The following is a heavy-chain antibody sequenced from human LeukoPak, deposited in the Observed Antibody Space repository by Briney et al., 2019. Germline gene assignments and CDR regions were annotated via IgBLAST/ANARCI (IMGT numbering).Heavy chain of an antibody. Sequence: ASVKVSCKASGYTFISYDINWVRQATGQGLEWMGWMNPSSGSTGNGQKFQGKVTITRNTSISTAYMELSTLRSEDTAVYYCARGRSTMRMDVWGKGTTVTVSS. J-gene: IGHJ6*04. CDR2: MNPSSGST. V-gene: IGHV1-8*03. D-gene: IGHD3-22*01. CDR3: ARGRSTMRMDV. CDR1: GYTFISYD.